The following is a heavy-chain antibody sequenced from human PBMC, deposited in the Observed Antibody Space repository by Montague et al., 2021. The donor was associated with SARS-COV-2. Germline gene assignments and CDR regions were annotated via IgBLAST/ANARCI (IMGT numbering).Heavy chain of an antibody. D-gene: IGHD1-7*01. Sequence: SETLSLTCSVSGGSISSGNYYWSCIRQSPGKGLEWIGYINYSGNTNYNPSLKSRVTISLDTAKNQFSLKMISVTAADTAVYYCARDGWITATGNWGQGTLVTVSS. CDR3: ARDGWITATGN. CDR2: INYSGNT. CDR1: GGSISSGNYY. V-gene: IGHV4-39*02. J-gene: IGHJ4*02.